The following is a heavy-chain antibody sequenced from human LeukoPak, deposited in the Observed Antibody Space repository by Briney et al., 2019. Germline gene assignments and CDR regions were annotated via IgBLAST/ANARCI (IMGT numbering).Heavy chain of an antibody. V-gene: IGHV1-18*01. D-gene: IGHD3-22*01. CDR2: ICAYNGNT. Sequence: GASVKVSCKASGYTFTSYGISWVRQAPGQGLEWMGWICAYNGNTNYAQKLQGRVTMTTDTSTSTAYMELRSLRSDDTAVYYCARETYYYDSSGPDYWGQGTLVTVSS. J-gene: IGHJ4*02. CDR3: ARETYYYDSSGPDY. CDR1: GYTFTSYG.